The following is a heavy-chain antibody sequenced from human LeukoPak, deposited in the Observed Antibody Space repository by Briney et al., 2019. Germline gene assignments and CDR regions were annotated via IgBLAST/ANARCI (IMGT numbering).Heavy chain of an antibody. CDR3: ARVTYGSGNWFDP. CDR2: IYRSGST. V-gene: IGHV4-4*02. CDR1: GGSISSSNW. D-gene: IGHD3-10*01. J-gene: IGHJ5*02. Sequence: PSETLSLTCAVSGGSISSSNWWSWVRQPPGKGLEWIGEIYRSGSTNYNPSLKSRFTISVDKSKNQFSLKLSSVTAADTAVYYCARVTYGSGNWFDPWGQGALVTVSS.